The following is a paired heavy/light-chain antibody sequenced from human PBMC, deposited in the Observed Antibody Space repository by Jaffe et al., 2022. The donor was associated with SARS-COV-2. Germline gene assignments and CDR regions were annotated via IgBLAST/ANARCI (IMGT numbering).Heavy chain of an antibody. V-gene: IGHV4-39*01. CDR1: GGSISSTNYY. D-gene: IGHD2-21*01. J-gene: IGHJ4*02. CDR2: IYYSGST. Sequence: QLQLQESGPGLVKPSETLSLSCTVSGGSISSTNYYWGWIRQPPGKGLEWIGSIYYSGSTYYNPSLNSRVTISVDTSTNQFSLKLSSVTAADTALYYCARTLISVAGPFDYWGQGTLVTVSS. CDR3: ARTLISVAGPFDY.
Light chain of an antibody. V-gene: IGKV4-1*01. CDR3: QQYYSTPRA. CDR2: WAS. Sequence: DIVMTQSPDSLAVSLGERATINCKSSQSVLYSSNNKNYLAWYQQKPGQPPKLLIYWASTRESGVPDRFSGSGSGTDFTLTISSLQAEDVALYYCQQYYSTPRAFGPGTKVDIK. CDR1: QSVLYSSNNKNY. J-gene: IGKJ3*01.